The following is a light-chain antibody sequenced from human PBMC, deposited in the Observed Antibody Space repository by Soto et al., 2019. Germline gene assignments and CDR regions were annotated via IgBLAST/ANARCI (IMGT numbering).Light chain of an antibody. CDR1: SSDVGGYNY. Sequence: QWSLSQPASVSGSPGQSITISCTGTSSDVGGYNYVSWYQQHPGKAPKLIIYEVSNRPSGVSNRFSGSKSGNTASLTISGLQAEDEADYYCNSYTSKSTGVFGTGTKVTVL. V-gene: IGLV2-14*01. CDR3: NSYTSKSTGV. J-gene: IGLJ1*01. CDR2: EVS.